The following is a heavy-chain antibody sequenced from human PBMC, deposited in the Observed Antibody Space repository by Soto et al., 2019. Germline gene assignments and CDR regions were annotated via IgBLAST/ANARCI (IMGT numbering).Heavy chain of an antibody. D-gene: IGHD6-13*01. CDR3: AISTLSSTWTGGMDV. Sequence: GGSVKGCLKASGYPFTAYYLHWVRRAPGQGPEWMGWINPHSGDTHYVQEFQGRVTMTRDTSISTAYMELSRLRSDDTAVYYCAISTLSSTWTGGMDVWGQGTTVTVSS. CDR1: GYPFTAYY. CDR2: INPHSGDT. J-gene: IGHJ6*02. V-gene: IGHV1-2*02.